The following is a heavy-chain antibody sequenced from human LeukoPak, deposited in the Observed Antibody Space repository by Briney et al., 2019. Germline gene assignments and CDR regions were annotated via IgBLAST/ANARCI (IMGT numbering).Heavy chain of an antibody. CDR1: GGSISSYY. Sequence: SETLSLTCTVSGGSISSYYWSWNRQPPGKGLEWIGYIYYSGSTNYNPSLKSRVTISVDTSKNQFSLKLSSVTAADTAVYYCASLNYYDSSGTFDYWGQGTLVTVSS. V-gene: IGHV4-59*01. CDR2: IYYSGST. J-gene: IGHJ4*02. D-gene: IGHD3-22*01. CDR3: ASLNYYDSSGTFDY.